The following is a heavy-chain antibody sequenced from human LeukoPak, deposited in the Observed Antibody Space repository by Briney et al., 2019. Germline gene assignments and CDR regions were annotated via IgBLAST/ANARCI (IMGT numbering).Heavy chain of an antibody. Sequence: GGSLRLSCAASGFTFSSYSMNWVRQAPGKGLEWVSYISSSSSTIYYADSVKGRLTISRDNAKNSLYLQMNSLRAEDTAVYFCARGASSWYSTSPNFDYWGQGTLVTVSS. D-gene: IGHD6-13*01. CDR2: ISSSSSTI. CDR3: ARGASSWYSTSPNFDY. J-gene: IGHJ4*02. V-gene: IGHV3-48*04. CDR1: GFTFSSYS.